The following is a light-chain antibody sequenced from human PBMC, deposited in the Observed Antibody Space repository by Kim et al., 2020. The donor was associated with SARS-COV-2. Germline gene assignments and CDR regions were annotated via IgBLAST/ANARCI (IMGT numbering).Light chain of an antibody. CDR1: QDIRNY. Sequence: DVQMTQSPSSLSASIGDRVTITCRASQDIRNYLAWYQQRPGKVPKLLIYGASTLQSGVPSRFSGSGSGTDFTLTIRSLQPEDFATYYCQKYNSAPRTFGQGTKVDIK. CDR2: GAS. J-gene: IGKJ1*01. V-gene: IGKV1-27*01. CDR3: QKYNSAPRT.